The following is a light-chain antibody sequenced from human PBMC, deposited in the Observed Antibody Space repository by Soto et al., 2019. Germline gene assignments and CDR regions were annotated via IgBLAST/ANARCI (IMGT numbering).Light chain of an antibody. CDR3: QQRSSSPT. Sequence: EIVLTQSPATLSLSPGERATLSCRASQSVNSYLAWYQQKCGQAPRLLIYDTSNRATGIPDRFSGSGSGTDFTLPISGLEPEDFAVYYCQQRSSSPTFGQGTRLEIK. J-gene: IGKJ2*01. CDR2: DTS. CDR1: QSVNSY. V-gene: IGKV3-11*01.